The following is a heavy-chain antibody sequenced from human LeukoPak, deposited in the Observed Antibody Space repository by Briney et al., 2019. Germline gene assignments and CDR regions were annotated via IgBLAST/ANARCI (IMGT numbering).Heavy chain of an antibody. CDR2: IKQDGSEK. D-gene: IGHD6-13*01. Sequence: GGSLRLSCAASGFTFSSYWMSWVRQAPGKGLEWVANIKQDGSEKYYVDSVKGRFTISRDNAKNSLYLQMNSLRAEDTAVYYCAREGGYSSSWYPSDYWGQGTLVTVS. CDR3: AREGGYSSSWYPSDY. J-gene: IGHJ4*02. V-gene: IGHV3-7*01. CDR1: GFTFSSYW.